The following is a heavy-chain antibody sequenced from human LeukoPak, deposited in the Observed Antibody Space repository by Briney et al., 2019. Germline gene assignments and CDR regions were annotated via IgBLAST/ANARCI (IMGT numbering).Heavy chain of an antibody. CDR2: IYYSGST. D-gene: IGHD1-26*01. Sequence: PSETLSLTCTVSGGSISSSSYYWGWIRQPPGKGLEWIGSIYYSGSTYYNPSLKSRVTISVDTSKNQFFLKLSSVTAADTAVYYCARQRRGELDPQDFDPWGQGTLVTVSS. V-gene: IGHV4-39*01. CDR1: GGSISSSSYY. CDR3: ARQRRGELDPQDFDP. J-gene: IGHJ5*02.